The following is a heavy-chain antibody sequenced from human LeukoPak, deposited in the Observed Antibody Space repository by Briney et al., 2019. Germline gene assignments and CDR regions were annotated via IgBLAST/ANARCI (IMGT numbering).Heavy chain of an antibody. CDR3: ARHLGTAMVSLLGY. V-gene: IGHV5-51*01. D-gene: IGHD5-18*01. CDR1: GYSFTSYW. Sequence: LGESLKISCKRSGYSFTSYWIGWVRQMPGNGLEWMGIIYPGDSDTRYSPSFQDQVTFSADKSISTAYLQWSSLKASDTAMYYCARHLGTAMVSLLGYWGQGTLVTVSS. CDR2: IYPGDSDT. J-gene: IGHJ4*02.